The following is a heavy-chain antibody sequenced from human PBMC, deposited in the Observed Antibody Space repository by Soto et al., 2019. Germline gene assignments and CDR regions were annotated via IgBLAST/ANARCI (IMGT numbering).Heavy chain of an antibody. V-gene: IGHV4-39*01. CDR1: GGSISNNDYH. D-gene: IGHD2-15*01. CDR2: ISHSGST. CDR3: ARATQYCSGGKCSSKIDY. J-gene: IGHJ4*02. Sequence: QLQLQESGPGLLKPSETLSVTCTVSGGSISNNDYHWDWIRQPPGKGLEWIGSISHSGSTLYNPSLNRRITLSLATSQNQFSLRLTSVTAADTSVYFCARATQYCSGGKCSSKIDYWGRGTLVTVSS.